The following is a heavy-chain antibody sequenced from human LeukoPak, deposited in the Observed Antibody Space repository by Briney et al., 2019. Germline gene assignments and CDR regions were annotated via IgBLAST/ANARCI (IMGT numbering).Heavy chain of an antibody. V-gene: IGHV3-21*01. CDR2: ISSSSSYI. CDR3: ARVYPQSYYGMDV. Sequence: GSLRLSCAAPGFTFSTYSMNWVRQAPGKGLEWVSSISSSSSYIYYADSVKGRFTISRDNAKNSLYLQMNSLRAEDTAVYYCARVYPQSYYGMDVWGQGTTVTVSS. J-gene: IGHJ6*02. CDR1: GFTFSTYS.